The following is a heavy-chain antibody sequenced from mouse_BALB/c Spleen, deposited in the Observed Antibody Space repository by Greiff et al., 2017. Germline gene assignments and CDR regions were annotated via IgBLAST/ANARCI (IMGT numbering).Heavy chain of an antibody. Sequence: VKLVESGAELVRPGASVTLSCKASGYTFTDYEMHWVKQTPVHGLEWIGAIDPETGGTAYNQKFKGKATLTADKSSSTAYMELRSLTSEDSAVYYCTYGYNAMDYWGQGTSVTVSS. CDR3: TYGYNAMDY. CDR1: GYTFTDYE. V-gene: IGHV1-15*01. J-gene: IGHJ4*01. CDR2: IDPETGGT. D-gene: IGHD1-2*01.